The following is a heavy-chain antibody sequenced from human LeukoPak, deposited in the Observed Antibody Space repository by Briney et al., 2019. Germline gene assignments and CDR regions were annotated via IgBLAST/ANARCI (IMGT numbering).Heavy chain of an antibody. CDR3: ARALYPYCSSTSCYYYYYYYMDV. V-gene: IGHV1-69*05. CDR1: GGSFTFTSHA. Sequence: GASVKVSCKASGGSFTFTSHAISWVRQAPGQGLEWMGGIIPIFGTANYAQKFQGRVTITTDESTSTAYMELSSLRSEDTAVYYCARALYPYCSSTSCYYYYYYYMDVWGKGTTVTVSS. J-gene: IGHJ6*03. D-gene: IGHD2-2*01. CDR2: IIPIFGTA.